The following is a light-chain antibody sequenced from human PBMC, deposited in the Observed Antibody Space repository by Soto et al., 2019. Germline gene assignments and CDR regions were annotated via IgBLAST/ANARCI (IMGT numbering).Light chain of an antibody. CDR3: ATWDSSLSGGV. J-gene: IGLJ3*02. Sequence: QSVLTRPPSVSAAAGQKVTISCSGSSSNIGNNYVSWYQQFPGTAPKLLIYDSNKRPSGIPDRFSGSKSGTSATLGITGLQTGDEAVYYCATWDSSLSGGVFGGGTKLTVL. V-gene: IGLV1-51*01. CDR1: SSNIGNNY. CDR2: DSN.